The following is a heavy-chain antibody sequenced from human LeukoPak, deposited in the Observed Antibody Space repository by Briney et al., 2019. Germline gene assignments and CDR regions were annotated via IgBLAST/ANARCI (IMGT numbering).Heavy chain of an antibody. CDR1: GFTFNNYI. J-gene: IGHJ4*02. D-gene: IGHD6-13*01. Sequence: GSLRLSCAASGFTFNNYIMNWVRQAPGKGLEWVSAISGSGGSTYYADSVKGRFTISRDNSKNTLYLQMNSLRAEYTAVYYCARDRYSSSWYYFDYWGQGTLVTVSS. CDR2: ISGSGGST. V-gene: IGHV3-23*01. CDR3: ARDRYSSSWYYFDY.